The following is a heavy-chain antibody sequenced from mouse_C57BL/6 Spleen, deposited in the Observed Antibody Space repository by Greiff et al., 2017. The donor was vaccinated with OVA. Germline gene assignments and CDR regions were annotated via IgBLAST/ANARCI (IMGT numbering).Heavy chain of an antibody. CDR1: GYSITSGYY. V-gene: IGHV3-6*01. D-gene: IGHD4-1*01. CDR2: ISYDGSN. J-gene: IGHJ3*01. Sequence: EVKLEESGPGLVKPSQSLSLTCSVTGYSITSGYYWNWIRQFPGNKLEWMGYISYDGSNNYNPSLKNRISITRDTSKNQFFLKLNSVTTEDTATYYCARGKNWESCAYWGQGTLVTVSA. CDR3: ARGKNWESCAY.